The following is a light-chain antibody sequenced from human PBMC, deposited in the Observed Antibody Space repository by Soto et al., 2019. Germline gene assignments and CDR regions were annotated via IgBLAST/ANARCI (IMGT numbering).Light chain of an antibody. CDR3: QQYGSSPIT. V-gene: IGKV3-20*01. CDR2: GAS. J-gene: IGKJ5*01. CDR1: QSFSSTY. Sequence: EVFLTQSPGTLSLSQWEIATLSWRASQSFSSTYLAWYQQKPGQAPRLLVYGASSRATGIPDRFSGFGSGTDFTLTISRLEPEDFAVYFCQQYGSSPITFGQGTRLEI.